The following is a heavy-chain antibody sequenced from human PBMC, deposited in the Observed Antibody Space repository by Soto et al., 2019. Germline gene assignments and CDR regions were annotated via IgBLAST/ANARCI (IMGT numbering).Heavy chain of an antibody. CDR2: INHSGST. J-gene: IGHJ6*03. CDR1: GGSFSGYY. Sequence: SETLSLTCAVYGGSFSGYYWSWIRQPPGKGLEWIGEINHSGSTNYNPSLKSRVTISVDTSKNQFSLKLSSVTAADTAVYYCARGGYCSSTSCYAIRPYHYYYMDVWGKGTTVTVSS. V-gene: IGHV4-34*01. D-gene: IGHD2-2*01. CDR3: ARGGYCSSTSCYAIRPYHYYYMDV.